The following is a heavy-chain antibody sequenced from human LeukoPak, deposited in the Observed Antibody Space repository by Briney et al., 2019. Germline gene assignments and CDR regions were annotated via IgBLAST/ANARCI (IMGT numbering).Heavy chain of an antibody. CDR1: GGSISSSSYY. CDR2: IYYSGST. V-gene: IGHV4-39*07. D-gene: IGHD2-15*01. Sequence: SETLSLTCTVSGGSISSSSYYWGWIRQPPGKGLEWLGSIYYSGSTYYNPSLKSRVTISVDTSKNQFSLKLSSVTAADTAVYYCARGYCSGGSCYSYYYYNYMDVWGKGTTVTVSS. CDR3: ARGYCSGGSCYSYYYYNYMDV. J-gene: IGHJ6*03.